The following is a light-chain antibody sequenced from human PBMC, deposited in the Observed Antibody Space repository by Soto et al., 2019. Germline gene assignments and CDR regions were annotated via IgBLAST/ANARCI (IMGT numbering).Light chain of an antibody. Sequence: DIQMTQSPSSLSASVRYRVTITCRASQGISNYLAWYQQKPGKVPKLLIYAASTLQSGVPSRFSGSGSGTDFTLTISSLQPEDVATYYCQKYNSAPPWTFGQGTKVDIK. J-gene: IGKJ1*01. V-gene: IGKV1-27*01. CDR2: AAS. CDR1: QGISNY. CDR3: QKYNSAPPWT.